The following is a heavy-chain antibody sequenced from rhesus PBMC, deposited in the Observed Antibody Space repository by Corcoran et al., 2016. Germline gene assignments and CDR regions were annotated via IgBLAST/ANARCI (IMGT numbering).Heavy chain of an antibody. CDR2: IHGSGGST. J-gene: IGHJ6*01. Sequence: QVQLQESGPGLVKPSETLSLTCADSGGSISSNYSRWTRKHHGKGLEWIGRIHGSGGSTGYNPSLKSRVTISTDTSKNQFSLKLSSVTAADTAVYYCARETYWSDKYGLDSWGQGVVVTVSS. D-gene: IGHD3-22*01. V-gene: IGHV4-160*01. CDR1: GGSISSNY. CDR3: ARETYWSDKYGLDS.